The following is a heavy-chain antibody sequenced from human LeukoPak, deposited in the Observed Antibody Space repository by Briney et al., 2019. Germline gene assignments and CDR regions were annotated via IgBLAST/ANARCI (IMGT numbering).Heavy chain of an antibody. V-gene: IGHV4-4*02. CDR3: AREARTSMGFGEGWFDP. J-gene: IGHJ5*02. CDR2: IYHSGST. D-gene: IGHD3-10*01. CDR1: GGSISSSNW. Sequence: SGTLSLTCAVYGGSISSSNWWSWVRQPPGKGLEWIGEIYHSGSTNYNPSLKSRVTISVDKSKNQFSLKLSSVTAADTAVYYCAREARTSMGFGEGWFDPWAREPWSPSPQ.